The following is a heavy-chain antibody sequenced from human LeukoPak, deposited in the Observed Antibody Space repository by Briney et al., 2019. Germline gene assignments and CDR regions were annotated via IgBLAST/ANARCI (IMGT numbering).Heavy chain of an antibody. J-gene: IGHJ3*02. CDR3: ARDYDYVWGSPNAFDI. V-gene: IGHV4-4*07. Sequence: PSETLSLTCTVSGGSISSYYWSWIRQPAGKGLEWIGRIYTSGSTNYNPSLKSRVTMSVDTSKNQFSLKLSSVTAADTAVYYCARDYDYVWGSPNAFDIWGQGTMVTVSS. CDR1: GGSISSYY. D-gene: IGHD3-16*01. CDR2: IYTSGST.